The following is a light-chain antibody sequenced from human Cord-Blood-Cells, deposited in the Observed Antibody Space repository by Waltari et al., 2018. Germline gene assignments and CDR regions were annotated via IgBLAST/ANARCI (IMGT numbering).Light chain of an antibody. CDR1: QRVSSY. J-gene: IGKJ5*01. V-gene: IGKV3-11*01. CDR2: DTS. Sequence: EIVLTQPPSTLSLSPGDRATLSFRASQRVSSYLDWYQQKPGQAPRLLIHDTSNRATGIPARFSGSGSGTDFTLTISSLEPEDFAVYYCQQRSNWPPFTFGQGTRLEIK. CDR3: QQRSNWPPFT.